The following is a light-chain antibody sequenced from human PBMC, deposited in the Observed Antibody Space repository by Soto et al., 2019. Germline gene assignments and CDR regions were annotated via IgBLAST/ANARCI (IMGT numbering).Light chain of an antibody. CDR2: DAS. J-gene: IGKJ3*01. CDR1: QGISSA. Sequence: AIQLTQSPSSLSASVGDRVTITYRASQGISSALAWYQQKPGKAPKLLIYDASSLESGVPSRFSGSGSGTDFALTISSLQPEDFATYYCQQFNSYPHEITFGPGTKVDIK. V-gene: IGKV1-13*02. CDR3: QQFNSYPHEIT.